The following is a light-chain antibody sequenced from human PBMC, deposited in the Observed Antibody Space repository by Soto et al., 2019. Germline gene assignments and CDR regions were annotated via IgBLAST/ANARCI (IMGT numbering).Light chain of an antibody. CDR1: SSDIGGYDY. Sequence: QSVLTQPASVSGSPGQSITLSCTGTSSDIGGYDYVSWYQRHPGKAPKLIICDVNNRPSGVSNRFSGSKSGNTASLTISGLQAEDEADYYCTSYASGSSHVVFGGGTQVTVL. J-gene: IGLJ2*01. CDR3: TSYASGSSHVV. CDR2: DVN. V-gene: IGLV2-14*01.